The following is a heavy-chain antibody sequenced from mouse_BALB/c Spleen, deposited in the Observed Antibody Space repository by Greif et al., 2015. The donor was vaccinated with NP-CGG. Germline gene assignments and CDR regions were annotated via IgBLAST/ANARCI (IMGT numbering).Heavy chain of an antibody. D-gene: IGHD2-3*01. CDR1: GFTFTDYY. V-gene: IGHV7-3*02. CDR2: IRNKANGYTT. CDR3: ARENLYSHS. J-gene: IGHJ2*02. Sequence: EVQVVESGGGLVQPGGSLRLSCATSGFTFTDYYMSWVRQPPGKALEWLGFIRNKANGYTTEYSASVKGRVTISRDNSQSSRYLQMNPLSAQDSATYYCARENLYSHSCGQGTSLSVSS.